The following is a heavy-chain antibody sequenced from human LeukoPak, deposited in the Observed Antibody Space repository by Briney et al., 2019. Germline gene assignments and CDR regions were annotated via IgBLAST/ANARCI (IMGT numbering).Heavy chain of an antibody. CDR2: IYHTGST. Sequence: SETLSLTCAVSGGSISSGGYSWSWIRQPPGKGLEWIGYIYHTGSTYYNPSLKSRVTISVDRSKNQFSLKLSSVTAADTAVYYCARALTTVTQYYFDYWGQGTLVTVSS. D-gene: IGHD4-17*01. CDR1: GGSISSGGYS. CDR3: ARALTTVTQYYFDY. J-gene: IGHJ4*02. V-gene: IGHV4-30-2*01.